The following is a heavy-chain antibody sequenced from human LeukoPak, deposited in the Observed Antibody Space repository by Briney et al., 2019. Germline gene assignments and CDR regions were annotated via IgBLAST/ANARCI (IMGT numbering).Heavy chain of an antibody. CDR1: GYTLTELS. CDR3: ASRSGSYDFGPDNYDAFDI. J-gene: IGHJ3*02. CDR2: FDPEDGET. Sequence: ASVKVSCKVSGYTLTELSMHWVRQAPGKGLEWMGGFDPEDGETIYAQKFQGRVTMTEDTSTDTAYMELSSLRSEDTAVYYCASRSGSYDFGPDNYDAFDIWGQGTMVTVSS. V-gene: IGHV1-24*01. D-gene: IGHD1-26*01.